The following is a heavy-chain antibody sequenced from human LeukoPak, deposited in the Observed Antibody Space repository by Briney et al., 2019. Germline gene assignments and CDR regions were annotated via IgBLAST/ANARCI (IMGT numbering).Heavy chain of an antibody. CDR2: ISGSGGST. D-gene: IGHD3-3*01. CDR1: GFTFSSYA. CDR3: AKVPSYDFWSGFPHFDY. J-gene: IGHJ4*02. Sequence: GGSLRLSCAASGFTFSSYAMSWVRQAPGKGLEWVSAISGSGGSTYYADSVKGRFTISRDNSKNTLYLQMNSLRAEDTAVYYCAKVPSYDFWSGFPHFDYWGQGTLVTVSS. V-gene: IGHV3-23*01.